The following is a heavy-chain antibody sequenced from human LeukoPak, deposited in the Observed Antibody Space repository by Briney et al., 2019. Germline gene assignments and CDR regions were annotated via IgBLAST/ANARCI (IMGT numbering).Heavy chain of an antibody. D-gene: IGHD3-22*01. CDR2: ISGRGTTT. Sequence: GGSLRLLWEASGFTFSRYALSWVRQAPGKGLEWVSTISGRGTTTYYADSVKGRFTISRDNSNNTLYLQRSSLRAEDPAVYCCARGGPRYYYDSSGDFDYWGQGTLVIVSS. V-gene: IGHV3-23*01. J-gene: IGHJ4*02. CDR1: GFTFSRYA. CDR3: ARGGPRYYYDSSGDFDY.